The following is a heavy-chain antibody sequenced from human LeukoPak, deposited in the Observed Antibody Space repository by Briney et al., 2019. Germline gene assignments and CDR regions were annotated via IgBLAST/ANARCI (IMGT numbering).Heavy chain of an antibody. D-gene: IGHD3-10*01. J-gene: IGHJ4*02. V-gene: IGHV4-34*01. CDR3: ARRGDRRRYFDY. CDR1: SGSFSGYY. CDR2: INHSGGT. Sequence: PSETLSLTCAVYSGSFSGYYWTWIRQPPGKGLEWIGEINHSGGTNYNPSLKSRVIISVDTSKNQFSLKLSSVTAADTAVYYCARRGDRRRYFDYWGQGTLVTVSS.